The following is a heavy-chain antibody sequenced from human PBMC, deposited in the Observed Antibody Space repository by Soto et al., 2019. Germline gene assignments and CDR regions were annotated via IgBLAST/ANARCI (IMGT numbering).Heavy chain of an antibody. CDR2: ITPLFGTT. CDR3: ARGPDYGDHGGWLYP. D-gene: IGHD4-17*01. V-gene: IGHV1-69*01. CDR1: GGTFSSYT. Sequence: QVHLVQSGAEVKKPGSSVKVSCKPSGGTFSSYTINWVRQAPGQGLEWVGGITPLFGTTNYAQKFQGRVTINADLSTSTAYMELVSLRSEDTAVYYCARGPDYGDHGGWLYPWGQGTLVTVAS. J-gene: IGHJ5*02.